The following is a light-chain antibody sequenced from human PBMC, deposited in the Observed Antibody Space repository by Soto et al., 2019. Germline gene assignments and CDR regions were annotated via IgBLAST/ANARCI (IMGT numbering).Light chain of an antibody. CDR2: AAL. J-gene: IGKJ5*01. CDR3: QQSYSTLSIT. V-gene: IGKV1-39*01. Sequence: DIQMTQSPSSLSASVGDRVTITCRASESIARHLKWYQQKPGKAPKLLIYAALSLQNGVPSRFRGGGSGTDFTLIISNVQPEDFAAYYCQQSYSTLSITFGQGTGLEIK. CDR1: ESIARH.